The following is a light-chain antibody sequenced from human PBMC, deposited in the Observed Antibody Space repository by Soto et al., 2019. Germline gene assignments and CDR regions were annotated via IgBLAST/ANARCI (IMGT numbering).Light chain of an antibody. CDR1: SSDIGNYNY. CDR3: SSYAGTNNVV. J-gene: IGLJ2*01. Sequence: QSALTQPPSASGSPGQSVTISCTGTSSDIGNYNYVSWYQQHSGKAPKLMIYEVFKRPSGVPDRFSGSKSGNTASLTVSGLQAEDEADYYCSSYAGTNNVVFGGGTKVTVL. CDR2: EVF. V-gene: IGLV2-8*01.